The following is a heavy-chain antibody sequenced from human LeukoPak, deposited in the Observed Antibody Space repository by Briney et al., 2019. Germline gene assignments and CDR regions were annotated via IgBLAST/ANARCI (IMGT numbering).Heavy chain of an antibody. CDR2: INPNSGGT. CDR1: GYTFTGYY. Sequence: ASVKVSCKASGYTFTGYYMHWVRQAPGQGLEWMGRINPNSGGTNYAQKFQGRVTMTRDTSISTAYMELSRLRSDDTAVYYCAREGHLSGYCFPDYWGQGTLVTVSS. J-gene: IGHJ4*02. CDR3: AREGHLSGYCFPDY. V-gene: IGHV1-2*06. D-gene: IGHD3-3*01.